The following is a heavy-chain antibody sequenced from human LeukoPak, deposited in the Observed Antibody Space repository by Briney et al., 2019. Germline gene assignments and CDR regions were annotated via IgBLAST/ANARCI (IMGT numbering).Heavy chain of an antibody. D-gene: IGHD3-10*01. V-gene: IGHV3-30*18. CDR1: GFTFSSYD. CDR2: ISYVGSNK. Sequence: GGSLRLSCAASGFTFSSYDMHWVRQAPGKGLEWVAVISYVGSNKYYADSVKGRFTISRDNSKNTLYLQMNSLRAGDTAVYYCAKDHTIDYWGQGTLVTVSS. J-gene: IGHJ4*02. CDR3: AKDHTIDY.